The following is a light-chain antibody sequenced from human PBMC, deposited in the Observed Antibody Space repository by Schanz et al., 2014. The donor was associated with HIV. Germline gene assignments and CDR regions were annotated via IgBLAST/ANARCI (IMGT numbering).Light chain of an antibody. J-gene: IGKJ2*02. CDR3: QHYYSYPCT. CDR1: QSIGDS. V-gene: IGKV1-5*03. CDR2: KAS. Sequence: IQMTQFPATLSASVGDRVTITCRASQSIGDSLAWLQQKPGRAPKVLIYKASTLESGVPSTFRGSGSGTDFTLTISSLQPDDFATYYCQHYYSYPCTFGQGTELEIK.